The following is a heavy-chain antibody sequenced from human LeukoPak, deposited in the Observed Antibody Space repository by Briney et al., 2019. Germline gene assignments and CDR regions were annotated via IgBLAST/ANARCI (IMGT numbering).Heavy chain of an antibody. CDR1: GYTLTELS. D-gene: IGHD4-23*01. J-gene: IGHJ5*02. V-gene: IGHV1-2*02. Sequence: ASVKVSCKVSGYTLTELSMHWVRQAPGQGLEWMGWINPNSGGTNYAQKFQGRVTMTRDMSTSTDYMELSSLRSEDTAVYYCARDNSVEDTAWWFDPWGQGTLVTVSS. CDR3: ARDNSVEDTAWWFDP. CDR2: INPNSGGT.